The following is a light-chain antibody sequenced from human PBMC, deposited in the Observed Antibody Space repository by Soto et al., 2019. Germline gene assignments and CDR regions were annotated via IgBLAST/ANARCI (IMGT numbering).Light chain of an antibody. CDR2: AAS. V-gene: IGKV1-39*01. CDR1: HTIIRY. Sequence: DIQMTQSPSSLSASVGDRVTITCRASHTIIRYLSWYQQRPGRAPKLLIYAASNLHSGVPSRFSGSGSGTDFSLTISSLQTEDFATYYCLQSYSSPLTFGGGTRVEIK. CDR3: LQSYSSPLT. J-gene: IGKJ4*01.